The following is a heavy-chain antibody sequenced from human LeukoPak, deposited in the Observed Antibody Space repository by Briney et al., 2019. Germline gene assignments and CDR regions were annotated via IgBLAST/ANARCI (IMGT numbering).Heavy chain of an antibody. V-gene: IGHV4-39*01. CDR2: IYYSGSI. CDR3: ARHLYYSASGFWYIDL. D-gene: IGHD3-10*01. J-gene: IGHJ2*01. CDR1: GGSISSGSYY. Sequence: SETLSLTCTVSGGSISSGSYYWGWIRQPPGKGLEWIGSIYYSGSIYYNPSLKSRVTVSIDTSKNEFSLILTSVTAADTAEYYCARHLYYSASGFWYIDLWGRGTLVIVSP.